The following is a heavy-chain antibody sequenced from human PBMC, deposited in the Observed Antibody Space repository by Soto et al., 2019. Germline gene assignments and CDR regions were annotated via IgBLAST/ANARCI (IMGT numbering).Heavy chain of an antibody. J-gene: IGHJ6*02. D-gene: IGHD3-10*01. CDR1: GGSISSTKYY. CDR2: IFYTGGS. CDR3: ASATVVRGARGRVDV. Sequence: QVLLQESGPGLVKPSQTLSLTCTASGGSISSTKYYWSWIRQLPGKGLEWIGYIFYTGGSYSNPTLKSRVSISADTSNNQSPFNLSSVTAADTAAYYCASATVVRGARGRVDVWGPGTTVTASS. V-gene: IGHV4-31*03.